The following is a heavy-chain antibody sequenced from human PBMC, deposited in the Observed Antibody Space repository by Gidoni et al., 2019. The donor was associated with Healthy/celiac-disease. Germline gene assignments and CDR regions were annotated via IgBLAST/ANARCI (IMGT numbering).Heavy chain of an antibody. Sequence: QVQLQESGPGLVKPSQTLSLTCTLSGGSISSGGYYWSWIRQHPGKGLEWIGYIYYSGSTYYNPALKSRVTISVDTSKNQFSLKLSSVTAADTAVYYCAREKLFDWFDYFDYWGQGTLVTVSS. CDR2: IYYSGST. CDR1: GGSISSGGYY. CDR3: AREKLFDWFDYFDY. D-gene: IGHD3-9*01. V-gene: IGHV4-31*03. J-gene: IGHJ4*02.